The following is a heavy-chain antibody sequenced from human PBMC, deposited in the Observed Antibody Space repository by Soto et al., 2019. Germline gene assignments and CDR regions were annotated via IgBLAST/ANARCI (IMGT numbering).Heavy chain of an antibody. V-gene: IGHV4-34*02. D-gene: IGHD6-19*01. J-gene: IGHJ4*02. CDR2: ITHSGST. CDR3: GRQGTVTGTSPILGY. CDR1: GGSFSGYY. Sequence: QVQLQQWGAGLLKPSETLSLTCAVYGGSFSGYYWSWIRQPPGKGLEWIGEITHSGSTNYNPSLKSRVTISVDTSKNQFSLNLSSVTAADTAVYYCGRQGTVTGTSPILGYWGQGTLVTVSS.